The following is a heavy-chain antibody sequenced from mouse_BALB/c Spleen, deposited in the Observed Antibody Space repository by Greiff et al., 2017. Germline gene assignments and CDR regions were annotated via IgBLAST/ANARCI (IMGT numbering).Heavy chain of an antibody. CDR2: INPSTGYT. D-gene: IGHD1-1*01. CDR3: ARSDYYGSPFDY. V-gene: IGHV1-4*01. J-gene: IGHJ2*01. CDR1: GYSFTSYW. Sequence: VQLQQSGTVLARPGASVKMSCKASGYSFTSYWMHWVKQRPGQGLEWIGYINPSTGYTEYNQKFKDKATLTADKSSSTAYMQLSSLTSEDSAVYYCARSDYYGSPFDYWGQGTTLTVSS.